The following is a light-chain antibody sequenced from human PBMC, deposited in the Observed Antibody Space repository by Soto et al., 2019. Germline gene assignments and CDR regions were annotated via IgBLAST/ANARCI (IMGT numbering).Light chain of an antibody. Sequence: EVVMTQSPGTLSLSPGEAATLSCRASQAVNTRLAWYLHKPGQAPRLLIYLASNREAGVPARFSGSGAGTEFTLTISDVEPEDFAVYYCHQRQSWTRTFGQGTKVDIK. J-gene: IGKJ1*01. V-gene: IGKV3D-11*01. CDR1: QAVNTR. CDR3: HQRQSWTRT. CDR2: LAS.